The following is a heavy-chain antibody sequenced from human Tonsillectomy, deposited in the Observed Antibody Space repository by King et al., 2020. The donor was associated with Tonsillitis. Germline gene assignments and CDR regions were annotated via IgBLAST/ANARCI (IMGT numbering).Heavy chain of an antibody. J-gene: IGHJ3*02. V-gene: IGHV1-69*01. CDR1: GGTFSSYA. Sequence: GQLVQSGAEVKKPGSSVKVSCKASGGTFSSYAISWVRQAPGQGLEWMGGIIPIFGTANYAQKFQGRVTITADESTSTAYMDLSSLRSEDTAVYYCARYDSSGYGWHDAFDIWGQGTMVTVSS. D-gene: IGHD3-22*01. CDR3: ARYDSSGYGWHDAFDI. CDR2: IIPIFGTA.